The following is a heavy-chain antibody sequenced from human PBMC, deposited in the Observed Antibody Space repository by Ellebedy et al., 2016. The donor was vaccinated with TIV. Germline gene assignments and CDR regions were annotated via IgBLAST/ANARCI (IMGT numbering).Heavy chain of an antibody. J-gene: IGHJ4*02. CDR1: GFTFSSYW. Sequence: GGSLRLXXAASGFTFSSYWMSWVRQAPGKGLEWVANIKQDGSEKYYVDSVKGRFTISRDNSKNTLYLQMNSLRAEDTAVYYCAKDWGFGQPGYCSGGSCEGYWGQGTLVTVSS. D-gene: IGHD2-15*01. CDR3: AKDWGFGQPGYCSGGSCEGY. CDR2: IKQDGSEK. V-gene: IGHV3-7*01.